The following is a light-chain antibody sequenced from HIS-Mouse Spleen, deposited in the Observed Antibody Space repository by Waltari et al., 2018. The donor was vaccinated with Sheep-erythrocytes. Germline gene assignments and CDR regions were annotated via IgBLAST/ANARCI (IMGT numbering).Light chain of an antibody. CDR3: QQSYSTPPLS. CDR2: AAS. V-gene: IGKV1-39*01. J-gene: IGKJ4*01. CDR1: QSISSD. Sequence: DIQITQSPSSLSASVGDRVTITCRASQSISSDLNWYQQKPGKAPKLLIYAASSLQSGVPSRFSGSGSGTDFTLTISSLQPEDFATYYCQQSYSTPPLSFGGGTKVEIK.